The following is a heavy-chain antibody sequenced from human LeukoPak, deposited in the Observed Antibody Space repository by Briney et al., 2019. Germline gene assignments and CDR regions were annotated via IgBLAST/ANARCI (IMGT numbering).Heavy chain of an antibody. CDR3: ARAGYCGGDCYWFDY. D-gene: IGHD2-21*01. Sequence: GASVKVSCKASGYTFTSYDINWVRQANGQGLEWVGWMNPNSGNTGYAQKFQGRVTITRNTSISPAYMELSSLRSEETAVYYCARAGYCGGDCYWFDYWGQGTLVTVSS. CDR1: GYTFTSYD. V-gene: IGHV1-8*03. CDR2: MNPNSGNT. J-gene: IGHJ4*02.